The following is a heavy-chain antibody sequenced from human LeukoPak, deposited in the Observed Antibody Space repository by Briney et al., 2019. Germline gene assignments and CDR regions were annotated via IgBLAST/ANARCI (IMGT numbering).Heavy chain of an antibody. CDR3: ARFALTSSLDY. J-gene: IGHJ4*02. CDR1: GDRLTNNW. V-gene: IGHV5-51*01. D-gene: IGHD6-13*01. Sequence: GESLKVSCKISGDRLTNNWIGWVRQVPGKGLEWLGLIYPGNSDTRYSPFFQGQVTFSVDTSISTAYLHWGGLKASDTAMYYCARFALTSSLDYWGQGTLVTVSS. CDR2: IYPGNSDT.